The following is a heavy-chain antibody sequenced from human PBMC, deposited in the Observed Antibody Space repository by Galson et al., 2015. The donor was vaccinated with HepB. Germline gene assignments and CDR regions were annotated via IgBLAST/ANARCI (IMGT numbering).Heavy chain of an antibody. CDR1: GGSINSGGYY. CDR2: IYYSGST. D-gene: IGHD4-11*01. J-gene: IGHJ4*02. Sequence: TLSLTCTVSGGSINSGGYYWSWIRQHPGKGLEWIGYIYYSGSTYSNPSLKSRVAMSVDTSTTQFSLKLSSVTAADTAVYFCARAYSNYVGYYFDYWGQGTLVTVSS. CDR3: ARAYSNYVGYYFDY. V-gene: IGHV4-31*03.